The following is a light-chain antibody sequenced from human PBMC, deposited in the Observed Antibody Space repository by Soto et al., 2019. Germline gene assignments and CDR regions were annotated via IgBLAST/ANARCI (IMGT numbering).Light chain of an antibody. CDR1: NSNIGKNT. J-gene: IGLJ2*01. Sequence: QSALTQPPSASGTPGQRLSISCSGNNSNIGKNTVNWYQQLPRTAPKLLIYSNNQRPSGVPDRFSGSKSGTSASLAISGLQSEDEADYYCAAWDDSLNGHVVFGGGTKVTVL. CDR3: AAWDDSLNGHVV. CDR2: SNN. V-gene: IGLV1-44*01.